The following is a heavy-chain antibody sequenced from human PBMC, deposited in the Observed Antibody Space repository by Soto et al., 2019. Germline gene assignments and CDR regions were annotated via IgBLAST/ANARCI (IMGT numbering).Heavy chain of an antibody. CDR2: IYTSGST. V-gene: IGHV4-4*07. CDR1: GGSISSYY. J-gene: IGHJ4*02. D-gene: IGHD3-22*01. Sequence: SETLSLTCTVSGGSISSYYWSWIRQPAGKGLEWIGRIYTSGSTNYNPSLKSRVTMSVDTSKNQFSLKLSSVTAADTAVYYCARDGFEGGYYDIFDYWGQGTLVTVSS. CDR3: ARDGFEGGYYDIFDY.